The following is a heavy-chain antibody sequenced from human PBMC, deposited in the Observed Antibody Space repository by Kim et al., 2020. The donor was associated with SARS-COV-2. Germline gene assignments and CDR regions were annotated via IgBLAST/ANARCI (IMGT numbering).Heavy chain of an antibody. CDR1: GFTFSSYW. Sequence: GGSLRLSCAASGFTFSSYWMSWVRQAPGKGLEWVANIKQDGSEKYYVDSVKGRFTISRDNAKNSLYLQMNSLRAEDTAVYYCARDRVVATIGADYYYYYGMDVWGQGTTVTVSS. V-gene: IGHV3-7*03. CDR3: ARDRVVATIGADYYYYYGMDV. D-gene: IGHD5-12*01. J-gene: IGHJ6*02. CDR2: IKQDGSEK.